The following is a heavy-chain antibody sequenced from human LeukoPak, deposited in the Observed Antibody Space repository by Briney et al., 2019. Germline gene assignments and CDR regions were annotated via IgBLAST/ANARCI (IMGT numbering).Heavy chain of an antibody. CDR3: ARHSTSGYYYDFDY. Sequence: SETLTLTCTVSGGSISSYYWSWIRQPPGKGLEWIGYIYYSGSTNYNPSLKSRVTISVDTSKNRFSLKLSSVTAADTAVYYCARHSTSGYYYDFDYWGQGTLVTVSS. CDR1: GGSISSYY. V-gene: IGHV4-59*08. D-gene: IGHD3-22*01. J-gene: IGHJ4*02. CDR2: IYYSGST.